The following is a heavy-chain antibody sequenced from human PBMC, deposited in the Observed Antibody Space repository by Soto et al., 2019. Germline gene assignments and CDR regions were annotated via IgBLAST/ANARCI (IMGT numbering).Heavy chain of an antibody. D-gene: IGHD5-18*01. J-gene: IGHJ5*02. CDR1: GGSFSGYY. CDR2: INHSGST. CDR3: ARDRYSYGIKKYNWFDP. Sequence: SETLSLTCAVYGGSFSGYYWSWIRQPPGKGLEWIGEINHSGSTNYNPSLKSRVTISVDTSKNQFSLKLSSVTAADTAVYYCARDRYSYGIKKYNWFDPWGQGTLVT. V-gene: IGHV4-34*01.